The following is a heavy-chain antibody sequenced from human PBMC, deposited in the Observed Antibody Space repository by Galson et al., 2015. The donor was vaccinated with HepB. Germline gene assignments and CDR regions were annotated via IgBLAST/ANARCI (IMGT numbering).Heavy chain of an antibody. CDR1: GFTFSSYS. J-gene: IGHJ6*02. CDR3: ARENRIAARPSSCMDV. Sequence: SLRLSCAASGFTFSSYSMNWVRQAPGKGLEWVSYISSSSSTIYYADSVKGRFTISRDNAKNSLYLQMNSLRAEDMAVYYCARENRIAARPSSCMDVWGQGTTVTVSS. CDR2: ISSSSSTI. V-gene: IGHV3-48*01. D-gene: IGHD6-6*01.